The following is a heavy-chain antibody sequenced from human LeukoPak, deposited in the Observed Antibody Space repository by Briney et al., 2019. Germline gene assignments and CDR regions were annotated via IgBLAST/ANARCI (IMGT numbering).Heavy chain of an antibody. CDR3: TTGPGNSGY. V-gene: IGHV3-15*01. Sequence: KPGGSLRLSCTASGFTFSSAWMIWVRQAPGKGLEWVGRIKSTTVDGTPEYAVPVKGRFTISRDDSKNTVYLQMNSLKTEDTAVYYCTTGPGNSGYWGQGTLVTVSS. J-gene: IGHJ4*02. CDR1: GFTFSSAW. CDR2: IKSTTVDGTP. D-gene: IGHD4-23*01.